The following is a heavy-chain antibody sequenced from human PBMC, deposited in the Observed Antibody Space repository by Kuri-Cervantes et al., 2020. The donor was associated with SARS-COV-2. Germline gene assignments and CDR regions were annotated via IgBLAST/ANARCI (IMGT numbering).Heavy chain of an antibody. D-gene: IGHD1-26*01. J-gene: IGHJ4*02. CDR3: ARGKVSGTYFGYFDY. CDR2: IDFSAIST. V-gene: IGHV3-23*01. CDR1: GFTFSSYT. Sequence: GESLKISCACSGFTFSSYTMNWARQAPGKGLQWVSTIDFSAISTYYAESVKGRFTISRDNSKNTLYLQMNSLRAEDTAVYYCARGKVSGTYFGYFDYWGPGTLVTVSS.